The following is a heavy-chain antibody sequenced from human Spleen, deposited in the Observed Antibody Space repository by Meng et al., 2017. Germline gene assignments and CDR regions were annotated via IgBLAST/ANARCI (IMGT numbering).Heavy chain of an antibody. V-gene: IGHV1-18*01. J-gene: IGHJ4*02. Sequence: ASVKVSCKTSGYTFTSYGVTWVRQAPGQGLEWMGWISVYNGNTNYAQKFQGRVTMTTDTATSTAYMELRSLRSDDTAMYYCARLVRGVILLDYWGQGTLVTVSS. CDR3: ARLVRGVILLDY. D-gene: IGHD3-10*01. CDR2: ISVYNGNT. CDR1: GYTFTSYG.